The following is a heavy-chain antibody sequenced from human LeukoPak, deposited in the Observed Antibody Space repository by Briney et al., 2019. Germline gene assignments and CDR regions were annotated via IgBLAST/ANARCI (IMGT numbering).Heavy chain of an antibody. J-gene: IGHJ4*02. Sequence: SETLSLTCTVSGDSISNYYWSWIRQPPGKGLEWIGYIYYSGSTNYNPSLKSRVTISVDTSKNQFSLKLSSVTAADTAVYYCARARGYSSGCVDYWGQGTLVTVSS. CDR3: ARARGYSSGCVDY. V-gene: IGHV4-59*01. CDR1: GDSISNYY. CDR2: IYYSGST. D-gene: IGHD6-19*01.